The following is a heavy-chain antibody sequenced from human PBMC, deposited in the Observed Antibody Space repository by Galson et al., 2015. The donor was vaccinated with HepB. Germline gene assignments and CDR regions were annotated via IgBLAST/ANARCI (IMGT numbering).Heavy chain of an antibody. CDR2: ISDDGSNK. D-gene: IGHD3-10*01. CDR1: GFTFSSYA. V-gene: IGHV3-30*04. J-gene: IGHJ3*02. Sequence: SLRLSCAASGFTFSSYAMHWVRQAPGKGLEWVAVISDDGSNKYYADSVKGRFPISRDNSKNTLYLQMNSLRAEDTAVYYCARGRMVRGLTLRYDAFDIWGQGTMVTVSS. CDR3: ARGRMVRGLTLRYDAFDI.